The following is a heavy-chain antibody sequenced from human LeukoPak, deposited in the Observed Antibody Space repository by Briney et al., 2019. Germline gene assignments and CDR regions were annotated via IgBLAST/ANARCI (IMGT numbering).Heavy chain of an antibody. V-gene: IGHV4-39*01. Sequence: SETLSLTCTVSGGSLSGSSYYWGWIRQPPGRGLEWLGSIYYSGSTYYNPSLKSRVTISVDTSKNPFSLKLSSVTAADTAVYYCARLRYYDSSGSPEFDYWGQGTLVTVSS. J-gene: IGHJ4*02. CDR2: IYYSGST. CDR1: GGSLSGSSYY. CDR3: ARLRYYDSSGSPEFDY. D-gene: IGHD3-22*01.